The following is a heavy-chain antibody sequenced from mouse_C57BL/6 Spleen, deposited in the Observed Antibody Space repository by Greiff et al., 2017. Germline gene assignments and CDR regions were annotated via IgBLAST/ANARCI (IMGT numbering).Heavy chain of an antibody. J-gene: IGHJ1*03. CDR3: ARDGSSNWYFDV. V-gene: IGHV1-82*01. CDR1: GSAFSSSW. CDR2: IYPGDGDT. Sequence: VKLMASGPELVKPGASVKISCKASGSAFSSSWMNWVKQRPGKGLEWIGRIYPGDGDTNYNGKFKGKDTLTADKSSSTAYMQLSSLTSEDSAVYFCARDGSSNWYFDVWGTGTTVTVSS. D-gene: IGHD1-1*01.